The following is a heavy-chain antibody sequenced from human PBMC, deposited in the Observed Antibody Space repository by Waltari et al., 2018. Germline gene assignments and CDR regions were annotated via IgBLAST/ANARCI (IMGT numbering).Heavy chain of an antibody. CDR3: ALLGDYYDSSGFRYYFDY. CDR2: IYWDDDK. D-gene: IGHD3-22*01. Sequence: QITLKESGPTLVKPTQTLTLTCTFSGFSLSTSGVGVAWIGQPQGKALEWLALIYWDDDKRYSPSLKSRLTITKDTSKNQVVLTMTNMDPVDTATYYCALLGDYYDSSGFRYYFDYWGQGTLVTVSS. V-gene: IGHV2-5*02. CDR1: GFSLSTSGVG. J-gene: IGHJ4*02.